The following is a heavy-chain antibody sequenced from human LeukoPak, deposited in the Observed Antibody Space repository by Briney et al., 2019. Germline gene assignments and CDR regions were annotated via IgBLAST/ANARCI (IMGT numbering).Heavy chain of an antibody. J-gene: IGHJ4*02. D-gene: IGHD5-18*01. CDR1: GFTFSSYA. CDR3: ARDESGYSYGYPPGPFDY. CDR2: ISSNGGST. V-gene: IGHV3-64*01. Sequence: GGSLRLSCAASGFTFSSYAMHWVRQAPGKGLEYVSAISSNGGSTYYANSVKGRFTISRDNSKNTLYLQMGSLRAEDMAVYYCARDESGYSYGYPPGPFDYWGQGTLVTVSS.